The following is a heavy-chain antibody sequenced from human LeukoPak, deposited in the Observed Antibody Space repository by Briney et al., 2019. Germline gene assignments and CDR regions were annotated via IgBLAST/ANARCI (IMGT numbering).Heavy chain of an antibody. J-gene: IGHJ4*02. V-gene: IGHV3-48*01. CDR1: GFTFSSYG. CDR2: ISSSSSRI. Sequence: GGSLRLSCTVSGFTFSSYGMSWVRQAPGEGLEWVSYISSSSSRIYYADSVKGRFTISRDNAKNSLYLQMNSLRAEDTAVYYCAREGGYTLDYWGQGTLVTVSS. CDR3: AREGGYTLDY. D-gene: IGHD5-12*01.